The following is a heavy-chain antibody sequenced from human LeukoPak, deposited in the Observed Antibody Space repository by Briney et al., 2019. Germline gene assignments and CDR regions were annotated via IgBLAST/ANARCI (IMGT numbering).Heavy chain of an antibody. CDR3: ARTCSTTSCYVIY. V-gene: IGHV1-18*01. CDR1: GYTFTTYG. D-gene: IGHD2-2*01. J-gene: IGHJ4*02. Sequence: ASVKDSCKASGYTFTTYGINGLRQAPGQGLEWMGWISTYNGNTNYAQKLQGRVTMTTDTSTSTAYMELRSLRSDDTAVYYCARTCSTTSCYVIYWGQGTLVTVSS. CDR2: ISTYNGNT.